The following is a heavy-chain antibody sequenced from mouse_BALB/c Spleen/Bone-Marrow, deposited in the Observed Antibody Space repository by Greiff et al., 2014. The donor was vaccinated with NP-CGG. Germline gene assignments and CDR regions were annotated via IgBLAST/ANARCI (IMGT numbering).Heavy chain of an antibody. J-gene: IGHJ4*01. V-gene: IGHV5-17*02. CDR1: GFTFSNFG. Sequence: EVQLVESGGGLVQPGGSRKLSCAASGFTFSNFGIHWVRQAPEKGLEWVAYISGVSSTIYYADTVKGRFTISRDYPKNTLFLQMTSLRSEDTAMYYCARSTWSYYNGMDYWGQGTSVTVSS. D-gene: IGHD1-1*01. CDR2: ISGVSSTI. CDR3: ARSTWSYYNGMDY.